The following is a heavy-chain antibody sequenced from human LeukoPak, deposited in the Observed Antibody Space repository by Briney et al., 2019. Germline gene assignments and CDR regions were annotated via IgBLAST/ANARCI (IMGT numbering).Heavy chain of an antibody. CDR2: ISYDGSNK. CDR3: ARALSSSAAVVGHYYYYYGMDV. J-gene: IGHJ6*02. Sequence: GGSLRLSCAASGFTFSSYAMHWVRQAPGKGLEWVAVISYDGSNKYYADSVKGRFTISRDNSKNTLYLQMNSLRAEDTAVYYCARALSSSAAVVGHYYYYYGMDVWGQGTTVTVSS. CDR1: GFTFSSYA. D-gene: IGHD6-13*01. V-gene: IGHV3-30-3*01.